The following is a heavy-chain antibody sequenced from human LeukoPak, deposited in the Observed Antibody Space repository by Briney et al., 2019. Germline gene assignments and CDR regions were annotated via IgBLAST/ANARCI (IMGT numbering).Heavy chain of an antibody. CDR2: IAHDGVNK. Sequence: GGSLRLSCATSGFTLSSYGMHWVRQAPGKGLEWVAIIAHDGVNKYYTDSVKGRFTISRENSRNTLYLQMNSLRPEDTAVYYYARDWGASGWYNWFDPWGQGTLVTASS. CDR3: ARDWGASGWYNWFDP. CDR1: GFTLSSYG. V-gene: IGHV3-30*19. J-gene: IGHJ5*02. D-gene: IGHD6-19*01.